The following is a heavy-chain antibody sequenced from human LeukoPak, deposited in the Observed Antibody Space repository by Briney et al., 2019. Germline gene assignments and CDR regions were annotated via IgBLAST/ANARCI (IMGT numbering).Heavy chain of an antibody. CDR3: ARLASRRAFDI. J-gene: IGHJ3*02. CDR2: IYYSGST. Sequence: LETLSLTCTVSGGSISSYYWSWMRQPPGKGLEWIGYIYYSGSTNYNPSLKSRVTISVDTSKNQFSLKLSSVTAADTAVYYCARLASRRAFDIWGQGTMVTVSS. CDR1: GGSISSYY. V-gene: IGHV4-59*08. D-gene: IGHD6-6*01.